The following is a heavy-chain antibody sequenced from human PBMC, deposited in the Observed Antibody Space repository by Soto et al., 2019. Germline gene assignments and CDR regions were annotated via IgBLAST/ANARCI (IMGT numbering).Heavy chain of an antibody. CDR2: ITGGGDNT. J-gene: IGHJ4*02. V-gene: IGHV3-23*01. Sequence: EVQLLESGGDLVQPGGSLRLSCAASGFTFTSYAMSWIRQAPGKGLEWVSAITGGGDNTYYADSVKGRFTISRDNSKNTLYLHMNSLRAEDTAFYDCTQYGGSRDWLTVNWGQGTLVTVSS. D-gene: IGHD3-9*01. CDR3: TQYGGSRDWLTVN. CDR1: GFTFTSYA.